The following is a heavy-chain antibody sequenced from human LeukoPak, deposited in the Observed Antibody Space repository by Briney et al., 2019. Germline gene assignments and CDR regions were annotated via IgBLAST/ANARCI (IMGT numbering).Heavy chain of an antibody. CDR2: IKSKTDGVTT. J-gene: IGHJ3*02. CDR3: TTYYTYYDILTGYYPDGAFDI. V-gene: IGHV3-15*01. D-gene: IGHD3-9*01. CDR1: GFTFSNAR. Sequence: GGSLRLSCAASGFTFSNARMRWLRQAPGKALEWVGRIKSKTDGVTTDYAATVKGRFTISRDVSKTTLYLQMNSLKTEDTAVYYCTTYYTYYDILTGYYPDGAFDIWGQGTMVTVSS.